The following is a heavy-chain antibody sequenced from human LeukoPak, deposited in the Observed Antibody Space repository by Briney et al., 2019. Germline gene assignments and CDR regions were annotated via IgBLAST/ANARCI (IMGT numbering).Heavy chain of an antibody. CDR1: GGSTSSSNYY. CDR3: ATDYYDSSGYYWRRRQADY. CDR2: IYYSGST. J-gene: IGHJ4*02. V-gene: IGHV4-39*01. D-gene: IGHD3-22*01. Sequence: SETLSLTCTVSGGSTSSSNYYWGWIRQPPGKGLEWIGSIYYSGSTYYNPSLKSRVTISVDTSKNQFSLKLSSVTAADTAVYYCATDYYDSSGYYWRRRQADYWGQGTLVTVSS.